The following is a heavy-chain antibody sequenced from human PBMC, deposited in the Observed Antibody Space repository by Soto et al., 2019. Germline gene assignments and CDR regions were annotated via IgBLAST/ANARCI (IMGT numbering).Heavy chain of an antibody. D-gene: IGHD1-20*01. CDR3: AKSLGPITVSGRRAFDI. CDR1: GFTFNNYA. J-gene: IGHJ3*02. Sequence: GGSLRLSCAASGFTFNNYAMSWVRQAPGRGLEWVSGIGTSGSTTYYAVSVEGRFTISRDNSKNTLYLQMNSLRVEDTAVYYCAKSLGPITVSGRRAFDIWGQGAMVTVSS. V-gene: IGHV3-23*01. CDR2: IGTSGSTT.